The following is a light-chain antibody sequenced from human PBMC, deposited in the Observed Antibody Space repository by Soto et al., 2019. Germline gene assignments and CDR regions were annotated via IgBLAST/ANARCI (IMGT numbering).Light chain of an antibody. V-gene: IGKV3-15*01. CDR1: QSVNSN. CDR2: DAS. J-gene: IGKJ1*01. CDR3: QQYNNWPRA. Sequence: EIVMTQSPATLSVSQGERATLSCRASQSVNSNLAWYQQKPGQTPRLLIYDASTRATAIPARFSGSGSGTEFTLTISSLQSEDFALYYCQQYNNWPRAFAQGTKVDIK.